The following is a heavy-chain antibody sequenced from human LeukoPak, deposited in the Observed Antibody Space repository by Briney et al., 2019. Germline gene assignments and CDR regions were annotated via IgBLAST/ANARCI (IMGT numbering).Heavy chain of an antibody. V-gene: IGHV4-34*01. Sequence: SETLSLTCAVYGGSFSGYYWSWIRQPPGKGLEWVGEINHSGSTNYNPSLKSRVTISVDTSKNQFSLKLTSVTAADTALYYCAIRFGRLEAGGTPFDSWGQGTLVTVSS. D-gene: IGHD6-13*01. CDR2: INHSGST. CDR1: GGSFSGYY. CDR3: AIRFGRLEAGGTPFDS. J-gene: IGHJ4*02.